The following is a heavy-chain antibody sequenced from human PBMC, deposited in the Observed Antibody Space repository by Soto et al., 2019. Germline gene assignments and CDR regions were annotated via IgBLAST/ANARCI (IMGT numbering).Heavy chain of an antibody. Sequence: LSLTCTVSGGSISSSSYYWGWIRQPPGKGLEWIGSIYYSGSTYYNPSLKSRVTISVDTSKNQFSLKLSSVTAADTAVYYCARHGDYGDYGDYYYYMDVWGKGTTVTVSS. J-gene: IGHJ6*03. CDR3: ARHGDYGDYGDYYYYMDV. D-gene: IGHD4-17*01. CDR2: IYYSGST. CDR1: GGSISSSSYY. V-gene: IGHV4-39*01.